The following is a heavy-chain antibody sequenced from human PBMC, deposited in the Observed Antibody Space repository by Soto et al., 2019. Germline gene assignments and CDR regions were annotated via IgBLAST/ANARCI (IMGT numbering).Heavy chain of an antibody. D-gene: IGHD6-13*01. V-gene: IGHV1-69*19. CDR1: GGTFSSYA. Sequence: QVQLVQSGAEVKKPGSSVKVSCKASGGTFSSYAISWVRQAPGQGLEWMGGSIPIFGTANYAQKFQGRVMMTADDSTSTVYMEMCRLGSEDMAVYYCARGFYSISWYGRFDHWWQGTLVTVSS. J-gene: IGHJ5*02. CDR3: ARGFYSISWYGRFDH. CDR2: SIPIFGTA.